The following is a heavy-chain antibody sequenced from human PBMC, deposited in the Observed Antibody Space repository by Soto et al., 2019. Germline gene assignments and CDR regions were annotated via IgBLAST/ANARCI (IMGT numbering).Heavy chain of an antibody. D-gene: IGHD6-19*01. CDR2: ISGSGDST. Sequence: PGGSLRLSCAASGFTFSSYAMSWVRQAPGKGLEWVSGISGSGDSTYYADSVKGRFTISRDNSKNTLYLQMNSLRAEDTAVYYCAKGVPGIAVAGTGYFQHWGQVTLVTVSS. J-gene: IGHJ1*01. V-gene: IGHV3-23*01. CDR3: AKGVPGIAVAGTGYFQH. CDR1: GFTFSSYA.